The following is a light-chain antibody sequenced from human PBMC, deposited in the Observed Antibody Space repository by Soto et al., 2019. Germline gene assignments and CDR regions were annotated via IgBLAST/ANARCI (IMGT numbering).Light chain of an antibody. CDR1: QSVSSSH. CDR3: QRYGG. J-gene: IGKJ1*01. V-gene: IGKV3-20*01. CDR2: SAS. Sequence: EVVLTQYKATLSLSPGERATLSCRASQSVSSSHLAWYQQKPGQAPRLLIYSASSRATGIPDRFSGSGSGTDFTLTISRLEPEDFAVYYCQRYGGFGQGTKVDI.